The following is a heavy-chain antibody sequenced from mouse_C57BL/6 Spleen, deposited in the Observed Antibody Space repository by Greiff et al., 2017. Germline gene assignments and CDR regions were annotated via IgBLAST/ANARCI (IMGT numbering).Heavy chain of an antibody. CDR1: GYTFTSYW. Sequence: QVQLQQSGAELVMPGASVKLSCKASGYTFTSYWMHWVKQRPGQGLEWIGEFDPSDSYTNSNPKFKGKSTLPVDKSSSTASMQLSRLPSEDSAVYNSALYDPFAYWGEGSLVTVSA. V-gene: IGHV1-69*01. D-gene: IGHD2-3*01. J-gene: IGHJ3*01. CDR3: ALYDPFAY. CDR2: FDPSDSYT.